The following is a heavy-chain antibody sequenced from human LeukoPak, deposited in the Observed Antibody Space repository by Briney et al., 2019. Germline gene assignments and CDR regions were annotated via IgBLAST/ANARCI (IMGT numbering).Heavy chain of an antibody. CDR2: INHSGST. CDR3: ARGLEFFLAGYFDY. Sequence: GSLRLSCVVSGFTVSSNYMSWVRQAPGKGLEWIGEINHSGSTNYNPSLKSRVTISVDTSKNQFSLKLSSVTAADTAVYYCARGLEFFLAGYFDYWGQGTLVTVSS. CDR1: GFTVSSNY. V-gene: IGHV4-34*01. J-gene: IGHJ4*02.